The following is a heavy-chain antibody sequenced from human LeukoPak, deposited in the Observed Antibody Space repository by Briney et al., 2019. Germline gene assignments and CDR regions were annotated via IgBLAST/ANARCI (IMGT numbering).Heavy chain of an antibody. CDR3: ARDLDARYSGSYYFDY. V-gene: IGHV1-46*01. CDR1: GYTFTGYY. CDR2: INPSGGST. Sequence: ASVKVSCKASGYTFTGYYMHWVRQAPGQGLEWMGIINPSGGSTSYAQKFQGRVTMTRDMSTSTVYMELSSLRSEDTAVYYCARDLDARYSGSYYFDYWGQGTLVTVSS. J-gene: IGHJ4*02. D-gene: IGHD1-26*01.